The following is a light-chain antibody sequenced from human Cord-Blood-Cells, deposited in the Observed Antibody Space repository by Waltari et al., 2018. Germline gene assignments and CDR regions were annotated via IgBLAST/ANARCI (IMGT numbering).Light chain of an antibody. V-gene: IGLV2-23*02. J-gene: IGLJ3*02. Sequence: QSALTQPASVSGSPGQSITISCTGTSSDVGSYNLVSWYQQHPGKAPKLMICEVSKRPSGVSNRCSGSKAGNTASLTISGRQAENEADYYCCSYAGSSTWVFGGGTKLTVL. CDR1: SSDVGSYNL. CDR3: CSYAGSSTWV. CDR2: EVS.